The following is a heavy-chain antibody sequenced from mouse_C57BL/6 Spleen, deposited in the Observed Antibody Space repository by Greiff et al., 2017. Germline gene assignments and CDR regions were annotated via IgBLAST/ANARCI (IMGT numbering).Heavy chain of an antibody. J-gene: IGHJ2*01. D-gene: IGHD2-13*01. Sequence: QVQLQQPGAELVKPGASVKLSCKASGYTFTSYWMPWVKQRPGQGLEWIGMIHPNSGSTNYNEKFKSKATLTVDKSSSTAYMQLSSLTSEDSAVYYCARYDYPGYYFDYWGQGTTLTVSS. CDR3: ARYDYPGYYFDY. CDR2: IHPNSGST. V-gene: IGHV1-64*01. CDR1: GYTFTSYW.